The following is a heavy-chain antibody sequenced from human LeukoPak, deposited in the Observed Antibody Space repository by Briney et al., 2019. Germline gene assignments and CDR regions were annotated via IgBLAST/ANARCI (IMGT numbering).Heavy chain of an antibody. CDR2: ISAYNGNT. Sequence: ASVKVSFKASRYTFTSYGISWVRQAPGQGLEWMVWISAYNGNTNYAQKPQGRVTMTTDTSTSTAYMELRSLRSDDTAVYYCARAAYDFWSGYNHFDYWGQGTLVTVSS. D-gene: IGHD3-3*01. J-gene: IGHJ4*02. CDR3: ARAAYDFWSGYNHFDY. V-gene: IGHV1-18*01. CDR1: RYTFTSYG.